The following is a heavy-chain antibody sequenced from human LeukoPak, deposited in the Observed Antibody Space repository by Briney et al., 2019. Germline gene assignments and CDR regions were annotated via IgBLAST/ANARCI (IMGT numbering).Heavy chain of an antibody. D-gene: IGHD4-11*01. CDR3: ARVTDYTMGGTAFDI. Sequence: ASVKVSCKASGYTFSNYGTSWVRQAPGQGLEWVGWIRGDNGNTNYAQKFQGRVTISADDSTTTAYMELSSLRSEDTAVYYCARVTDYTMGGTAFDIWGQGTMVTVSS. CDR2: IRGDNGNT. CDR1: GYTFSNYG. J-gene: IGHJ3*02. V-gene: IGHV1-18*01.